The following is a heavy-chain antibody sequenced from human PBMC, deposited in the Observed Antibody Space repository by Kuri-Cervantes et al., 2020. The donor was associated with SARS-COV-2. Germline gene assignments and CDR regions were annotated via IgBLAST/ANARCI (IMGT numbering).Heavy chain of an antibody. D-gene: IGHD4-23*01. Sequence: ETLSLTCAASGFTFSSYSMNWVRQAPGKGLEWVSSISSSSSYIYYADSVKGRFTISRDNAKNSLYLQMNSLRAEDTAVYYCAREDYGGSDYWGQGTLVTVSS. J-gene: IGHJ4*02. CDR3: AREDYGGSDY. CDR2: ISSSSSYI. CDR1: GFTFSSYS. V-gene: IGHV3-21*01.